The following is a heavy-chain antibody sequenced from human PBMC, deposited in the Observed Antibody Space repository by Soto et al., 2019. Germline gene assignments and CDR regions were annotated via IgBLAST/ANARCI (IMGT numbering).Heavy chain of an antibody. V-gene: IGHV3-30*18. CDR2: ISFDGSNK. J-gene: IGHJ4*02. Sequence: GGSLRLSCVASGFTFRSYGMHWVRQASGKGLEWVAVISFDGSNKYYADSVKGRFTISRDNSKNTLYLQMDSLRAEDTAVYYCAKNVAPLSPDLYFDYWGQGTLVTVSS. CDR1: GFTFRSYG. CDR3: AKNVAPLSPDLYFDY. D-gene: IGHD3-16*01.